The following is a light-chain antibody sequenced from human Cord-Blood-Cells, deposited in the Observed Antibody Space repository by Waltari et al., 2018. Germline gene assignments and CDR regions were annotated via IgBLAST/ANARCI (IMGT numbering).Light chain of an antibody. Sequence: EIVMTQSPATLSVFPGERTTLSCRARQSVSSHLAWYQQKPGQAPWLLIYGASTRATGIPARFSGSGSGTEFTLTISSLQSEDFAVYYCQQYNNWPLTFGGGTKVEIK. J-gene: IGKJ4*01. CDR3: QQYNNWPLT. V-gene: IGKV3-15*01. CDR2: GAS. CDR1: QSVSSH.